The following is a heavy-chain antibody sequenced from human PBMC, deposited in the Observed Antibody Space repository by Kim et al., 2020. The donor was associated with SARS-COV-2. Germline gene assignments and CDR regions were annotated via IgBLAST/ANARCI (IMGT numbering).Heavy chain of an antibody. D-gene: IGHD3-22*01. J-gene: IGHJ5*02. Sequence: GGSLRLSCAASGFTFSSYEMNWVRQAPGKGLEWVSYISSSGSTIYYADSVKGRFTISRDNAKNSLYLQMNSLRAEDTAVYYCARENSYLGYYDSSGSWFDPWGQGTLVTVSS. V-gene: IGHV3-48*03. CDR2: ISSSGSTI. CDR3: ARENSYLGYYDSSGSWFDP. CDR1: GFTFSSYE.